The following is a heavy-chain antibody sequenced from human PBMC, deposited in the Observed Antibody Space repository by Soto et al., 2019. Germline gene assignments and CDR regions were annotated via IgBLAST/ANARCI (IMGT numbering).Heavy chain of an antibody. Sequence: EVQLVESGGAVVHPGESLRLSCAAPGFTFEDYNMHWVRQVPGKGLDWVSLISWDGGTTYYGDSVKGRFTISRDNSKNSLYLQMNSLRTEDTALYYCAKAHCGSGSFDYCGMDVWGQGTTVTVSS. J-gene: IGHJ6*02. CDR1: GFTFEDYN. CDR3: AKAHCGSGSFDYCGMDV. CDR2: ISWDGGTT. D-gene: IGHD3-10*01. V-gene: IGHV3-43*01.